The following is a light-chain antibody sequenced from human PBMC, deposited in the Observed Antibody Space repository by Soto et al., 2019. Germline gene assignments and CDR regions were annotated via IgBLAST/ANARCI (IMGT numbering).Light chain of an antibody. CDR1: QSIRNF. CDR2: DAS. CDR3: QQRYNWPWT. J-gene: IGKJ1*01. Sequence: EIVLTQSPGTLSLSPGERATLSCRASQSIRNFLAWYQQKPGQAPRLLIYDASNRASGIPPRFSDSGSGTDFTLAISGLEPEDLAVYYCQQRYNWPWTFGQGTKVDIK. V-gene: IGKV3-11*01.